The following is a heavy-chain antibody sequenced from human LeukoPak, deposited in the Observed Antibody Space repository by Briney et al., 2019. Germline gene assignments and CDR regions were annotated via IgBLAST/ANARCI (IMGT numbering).Heavy chain of an antibody. D-gene: IGHD4-17*01. Sequence: PSETLSLTCTVSGGSISSYYWSWIRQPPGKGLEWIGYIYYSGSTNYNPSLKSRVTISVDTSKNQFSLKLSSVTAADTAVYYCARDPTTVTTPSYFDYWGQGTLVTVSS. CDR2: IYYSGST. CDR3: ARDPTTVTTPSYFDY. CDR1: GGSISSYY. V-gene: IGHV4-59*01. J-gene: IGHJ4*02.